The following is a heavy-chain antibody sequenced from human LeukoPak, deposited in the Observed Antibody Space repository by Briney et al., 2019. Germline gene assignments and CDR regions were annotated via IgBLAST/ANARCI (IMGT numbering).Heavy chain of an antibody. CDR3: ATVSSGWSGFDY. Sequence: ASVKVSCKVSGYTLTELSMHWVRQAPGKGLEWMGGFDPEDGETIYAQKFQGRVTMTEDTSTDTAYMELSSLRSEDTAVYYCATVSSGWSGFDYWGQGTLVTVSP. J-gene: IGHJ4*02. CDR1: GYTLTELS. V-gene: IGHV1-24*01. CDR2: FDPEDGET. D-gene: IGHD6-19*01.